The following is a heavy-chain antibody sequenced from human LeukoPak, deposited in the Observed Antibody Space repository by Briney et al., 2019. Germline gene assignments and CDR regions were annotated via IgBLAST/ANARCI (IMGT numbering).Heavy chain of an antibody. V-gene: IGHV4-34*01. CDR2: INHSGST. CDR3: ARGQWYSSGWQGR. D-gene: IGHD6-19*01. J-gene: IGHJ4*02. Sequence: SDTLALTCAVYGRSFRGYYWRWIRQPPGKGREWIGEINHSGSTNYNPSLKSRVTISVDTSKNQFSLKLSSVTAADTAVYYCARGQWYSSGWQGRWGQGTLVTVAS. CDR1: GRSFRGYY.